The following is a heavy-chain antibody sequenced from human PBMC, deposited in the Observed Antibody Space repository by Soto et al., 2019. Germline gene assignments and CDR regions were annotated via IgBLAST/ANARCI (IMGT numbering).Heavy chain of an antibody. CDR3: ATDKITGLFDY. J-gene: IGHJ4*02. V-gene: IGHV4-34*01. D-gene: IGHD2-8*02. Sequence: QVQLQQWGAGLLKPSETLSLTCAVYGGSFSGYYWTWIRQPPGTGLEWIGEINHSGSTNYNPSLKSRVTTSVDTSKNQFSLKLTAVTAADTAVYYSATDKITGLFDYWGQGTLVTVSS. CDR1: GGSFSGYY. CDR2: INHSGST.